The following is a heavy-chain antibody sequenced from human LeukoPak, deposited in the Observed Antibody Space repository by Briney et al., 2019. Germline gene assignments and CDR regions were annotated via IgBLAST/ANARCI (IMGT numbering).Heavy chain of an antibody. CDR1: GGSISSGGYS. J-gene: IGHJ5*02. CDR2: IYHSGST. D-gene: IGHD2-2*01. Sequence: SETLSLTCAVSGGSISSGGYSWSWIRQPPGKGLEWIGYIYHSGSTYYNPSLKSRVTISVDRSKNQFSLKLSSVTAADTAVYYCARVLSCSSTSCSNWSDPWGQGTLVTVSS. CDR3: ARVLSCSSTSCSNWSDP. V-gene: IGHV4-30-2*01.